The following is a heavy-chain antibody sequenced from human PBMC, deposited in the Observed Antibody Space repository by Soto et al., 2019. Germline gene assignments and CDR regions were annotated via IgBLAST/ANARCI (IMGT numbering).Heavy chain of an antibody. CDR3: ARLAYSGYRQT. D-gene: IGHD1-26*01. J-gene: IGHJ1*01. V-gene: IGHV4-39*02. CDR1: VDSISTSSYY. CDR2: IYYSGAT. Sequence: SEALSLTCDVSVDSISTSSYYWGWIRQPPGKGLEWIASIYYSGATYYNPSLQSRVTISVDTSNNRFSLTLSSLTAADTAVYFCARLAYSGYRQTWGQGSLVTVS.